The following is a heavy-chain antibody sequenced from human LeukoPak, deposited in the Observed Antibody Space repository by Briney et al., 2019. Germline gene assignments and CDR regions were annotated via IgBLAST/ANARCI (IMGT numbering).Heavy chain of an antibody. V-gene: IGHV4-39*01. D-gene: IGHD2-2*01. CDR1: GGSLSSTSYY. Sequence: SETLSLTCTVSGGSLSSTSYYWGWIRQAPGKGLEWIGSINYSGNTYYNPSLKSRVTISVDTSTNQFSLKLSSVTAADTAVYYSARIDIVVVPTTTFDYSGQGTLATVSS. CDR2: INYSGNT. CDR3: ARIDIVVVPTTTFDY. J-gene: IGHJ4*02.